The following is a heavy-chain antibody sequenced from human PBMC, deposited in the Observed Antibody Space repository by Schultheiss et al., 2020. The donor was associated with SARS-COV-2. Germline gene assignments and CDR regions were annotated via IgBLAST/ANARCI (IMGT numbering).Heavy chain of an antibody. CDR1: GYTFTGYY. CDR2: INPNSGGT. CDR3: AREQGGSHYYYGMDV. V-gene: IGHV1-2*02. J-gene: IGHJ6*02. Sequence: ASVKVSCKASGYTFTGYYMHWVRQAPGQGLEWMGWINPNSGGTNYAQKFQGRVTMTRDTSISTAYMELSRLRSDDTAVYYCAREQGGSHYYYGMDVWGQGTTVTVSS. D-gene: IGHD1-26*01.